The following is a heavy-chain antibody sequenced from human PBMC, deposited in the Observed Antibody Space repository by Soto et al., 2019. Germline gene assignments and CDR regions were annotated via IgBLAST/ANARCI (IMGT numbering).Heavy chain of an antibody. CDR2: MFDSGST. CDR1: GGSVSSGRYY. V-gene: IGHV4-61*01. D-gene: IGHD3-10*01. J-gene: IGHJ6*02. Sequence: QVQLQESGPGLVKASETLSLTCTVSGGSVSSGRYYWSWIRQPPGKGLEWIGYMFDSGSTNYNPSLKSRVTIGVDPSKNQCSLKLSSVTAADTAVYYCARAYYYGSGRGRSMDVWGQGTTVTVSS. CDR3: ARAYYYGSGRGRSMDV.